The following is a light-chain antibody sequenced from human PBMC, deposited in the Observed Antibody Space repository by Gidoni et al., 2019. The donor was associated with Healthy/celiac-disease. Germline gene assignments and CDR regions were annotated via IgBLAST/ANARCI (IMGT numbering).Light chain of an antibody. Sequence: EIVLTQSPGTLSLSPGERATLSCRASQSVSSSYLAWYQQKPGQPPRLLIYGASSRATGIPGRFSGSGSGTDFTLTISRLEPEDFAVYYCQQYDTFGQGTKLEIK. J-gene: IGKJ2*01. CDR1: QSVSSSY. CDR2: GAS. CDR3: QQYDT. V-gene: IGKV3-20*01.